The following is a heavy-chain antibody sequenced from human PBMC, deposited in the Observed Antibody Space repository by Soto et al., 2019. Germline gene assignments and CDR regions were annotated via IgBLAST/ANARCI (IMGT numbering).Heavy chain of an antibody. V-gene: IGHV3-23*01. CDR2: ISGGGGST. D-gene: IGHD3-22*01. J-gene: IGHJ4*02. CDR3: AKDPTSYDSSAQFDS. CDR1: GFNFNIFA. Sequence: GGSLRLSCAASGFNFNIFAINWVRQAPGKGLEWVSGISGGGGSTYYADSVKGRFTISRDNSKNTLYLQMNSLRAEDTAVYYCAKDPTSYDSSAQFDSWGQGT.